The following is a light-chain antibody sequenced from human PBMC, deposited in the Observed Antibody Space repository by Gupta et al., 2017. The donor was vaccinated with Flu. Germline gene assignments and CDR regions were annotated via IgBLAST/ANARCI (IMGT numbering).Light chain of an antibody. Sequence: QYGLKQRPPLSGALGQRVTISFGGSSSNIGAGYDVHWYQQLPAQAPKLIIYGKSNRPSGVPNRFSGSKSGNTASLTITGAQGDDGADYYCNSHDSRLNIVVFGGGTKLTVL. CDR1: SSNIGAGYD. CDR2: GKS. J-gene: IGLJ3*02. V-gene: IGLV1-40*01. CDR3: NSHDSRLNIVV.